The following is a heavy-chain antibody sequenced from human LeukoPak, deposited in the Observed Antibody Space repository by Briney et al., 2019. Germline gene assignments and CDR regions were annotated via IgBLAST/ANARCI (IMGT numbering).Heavy chain of an antibody. Sequence: PSETLSLTCTVSGGSISSNYWSWIRQPAGKRLEWIGRIYTSGSTNYNPSLKSRVTMSIDTSKNQFSLKLSSVTAADTAVYYCARAGLVRDLDYWGQGTLVTVSS. CDR3: ARAGLVRDLDY. V-gene: IGHV4-4*07. D-gene: IGHD3-10*01. J-gene: IGHJ4*02. CDR1: GGSISSNY. CDR2: IYTSGST.